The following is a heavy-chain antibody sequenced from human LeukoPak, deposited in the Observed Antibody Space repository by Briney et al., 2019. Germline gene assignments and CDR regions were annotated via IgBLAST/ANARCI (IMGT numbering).Heavy chain of an antibody. J-gene: IGHJ4*02. D-gene: IGHD3-22*01. V-gene: IGHV1-46*01. CDR2: INPTDGSA. CDR1: GYTFTSYS. Sequence: GASVKVSCKSSGYTFTSYSMHWVRQAPGQGLEWMGIINPTDGSASYAQKFQGRVTMTRDMSTSTIYMELRSLRSDDRAVYYCARTSASGYYYNPFDYWGQGTLVTVSS. CDR3: ARTSASGYYYNPFDY.